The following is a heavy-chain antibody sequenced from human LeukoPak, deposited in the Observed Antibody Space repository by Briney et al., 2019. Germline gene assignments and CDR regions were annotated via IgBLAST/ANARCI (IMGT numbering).Heavy chain of an antibody. V-gene: IGHV4-59*01. Sequence: PSETLSLTCTVSGGSISSYYWSWIRQLPGKGLEWIGYIYYSGNAIYNPSLKSRVTISVDTSKNQFSLKLSSVTAADTAVYYCARRSYGDYSFDYWGQGTLVTVSS. CDR3: ARRSYGDYSFDY. CDR2: IYYSGNA. J-gene: IGHJ4*02. D-gene: IGHD4-17*01. CDR1: GGSISSYY.